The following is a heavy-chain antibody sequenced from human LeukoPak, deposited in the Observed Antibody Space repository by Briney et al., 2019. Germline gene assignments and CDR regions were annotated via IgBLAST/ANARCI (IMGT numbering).Heavy chain of an antibody. D-gene: IGHD6-13*01. Sequence: GESLKISFKGSGYSFTSYWIGWVRQMPGKGLEWMGIIYPGDSDTRYSPSFQGQVTISADKSISTAYLQWSSLKASDTAMYYCARHVALAAAGTILDYWGQGTLVTVSS. CDR1: GYSFTSYW. V-gene: IGHV5-51*01. CDR3: ARHVALAAAGTILDY. CDR2: IYPGDSDT. J-gene: IGHJ4*02.